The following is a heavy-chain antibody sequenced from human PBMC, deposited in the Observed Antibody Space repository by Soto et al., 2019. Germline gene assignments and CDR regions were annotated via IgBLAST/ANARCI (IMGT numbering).Heavy chain of an antibody. D-gene: IGHD6-19*01. J-gene: IGHJ5*02. CDR1: GYSLGGDY. V-gene: IGHV1-46*03. CDR2: INPSGGST. CDR3: ARDGIGIAVAGTRDHWFDP. Sequence: ASVKGACKRSGYSLGGDYGGWVRQTKRQGLEWMGIINPSGGSTSYAQKFQGRVTMTRDTSTSTVYMELSSLRSEDTAVYYCARDGIGIAVAGTRDHWFDPWGQGTLVTVSS.